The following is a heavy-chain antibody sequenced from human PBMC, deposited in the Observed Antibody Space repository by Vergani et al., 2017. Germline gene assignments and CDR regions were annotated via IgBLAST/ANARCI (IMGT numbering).Heavy chain of an antibody. CDR2: IYPGDSDT. V-gene: IGHV5-51*01. CDR1: GYSFTSYW. CDR3: ARDLRHDYGDSSTSYFDY. J-gene: IGHJ4*02. Sequence: EVQLVQSGAEVKKPGESLKISCKGSGYSFTSYWIGWVRQMPGKGLEWMGIIYPGDSDTRYSPSFQGQVTISADKSISSAYLQWSSLKASDTAVYYCARDLRHDYGDSSTSYFDYWGQGTLVTVSS. D-gene: IGHD4-17*01.